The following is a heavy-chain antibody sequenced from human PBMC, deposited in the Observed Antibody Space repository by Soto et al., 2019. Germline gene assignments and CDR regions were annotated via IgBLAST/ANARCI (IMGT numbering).Heavy chain of an antibody. CDR3: ARDFEY. J-gene: IGHJ4*02. Sequence: EVQLVESGGGLVQPGGSLRLSREASGFTFSTFWMHWVRQAPGKGLVWVSRINSDGSSTNYADSMKGRVTISRDNAKNTLYLQLNSLRPEDTAVYYCARDFEYWGQGTLVTVSS. CDR2: INSDGSST. CDR1: GFTFSTFW. V-gene: IGHV3-74*01.